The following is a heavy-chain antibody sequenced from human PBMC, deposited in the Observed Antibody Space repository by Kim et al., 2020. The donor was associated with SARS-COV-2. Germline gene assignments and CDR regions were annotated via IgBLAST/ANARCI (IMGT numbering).Heavy chain of an antibody. Sequence: GGSLRLSCAASGFTFSGSAMHWVRQVSGKGLEWVGRIKSKANNYATAYAASVKGRFTVSRDDSKNTAYLQMNSLKIEDTAMYYCTRLGNTSDFDYWGQGTLVTVSS. CDR3: TRLGNTSDFDY. D-gene: IGHD2-2*01. CDR1: GFTFSGSA. CDR2: IKSKANNYAT. V-gene: IGHV3-73*01. J-gene: IGHJ4*02.